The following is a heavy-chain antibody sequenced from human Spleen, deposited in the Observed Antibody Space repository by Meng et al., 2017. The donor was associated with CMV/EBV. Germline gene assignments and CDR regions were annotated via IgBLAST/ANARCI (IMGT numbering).Heavy chain of an antibody. V-gene: IGHV3-7*01. Sequence: GESLKISCAASGFTFSNAWMSWVRQAPGKGLEWVANIKEDGSEKYYVDSVKGRFAISRDNAKNSLYLQMNSLRAEDTAVYFCASYCSSSSCYVLRTFDYWGQGTLVTVSS. J-gene: IGHJ4*02. CDR3: ASYCSSSSCYVLRTFDY. CDR1: GFTFSNAW. D-gene: IGHD2-2*01. CDR2: IKEDGSEK.